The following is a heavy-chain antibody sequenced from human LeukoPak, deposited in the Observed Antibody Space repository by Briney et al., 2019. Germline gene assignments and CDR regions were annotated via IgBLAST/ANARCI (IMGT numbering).Heavy chain of an antibody. Sequence: PGGSLRLSCAASGFTFSSYAMSWVRQAPGKGLEWVSAISGSGGSTYYADSVKGRFTISRDDSKNTLYLQMNSLRAEDTAVYYCAKGQASTTGKFDYWGQGTLVTVSS. CDR1: GFTFSSYA. J-gene: IGHJ4*02. CDR3: AKGQASTTGKFDY. CDR2: ISGSGGST. D-gene: IGHD1-1*01. V-gene: IGHV3-23*01.